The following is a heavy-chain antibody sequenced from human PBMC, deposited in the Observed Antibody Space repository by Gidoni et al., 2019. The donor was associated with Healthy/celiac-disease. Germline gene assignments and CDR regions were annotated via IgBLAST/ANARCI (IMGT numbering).Heavy chain of an antibody. CDR2: INPSGGST. CDR1: GYTFTSYY. CDR3: ASTAVFGVVDHDYGMDV. D-gene: IGHD3-3*01. V-gene: IGHV1-46*03. Sequence: QVQLVQSGAEVKKPGASVKVSCKASGYTFTSYYMHWVRQAPGQGLEWMGIINPSGGSTSYAQKFQGRVTMTRDTSTSTVYMELSSLRSEDTAVYYCASTAVFGVVDHDYGMDVWGQGTTVTVSS. J-gene: IGHJ6*02.